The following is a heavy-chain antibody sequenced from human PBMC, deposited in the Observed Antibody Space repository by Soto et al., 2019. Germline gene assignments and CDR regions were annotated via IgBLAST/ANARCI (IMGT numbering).Heavy chain of an antibody. CDR3: TRVLGLFGTFDY. J-gene: IGHJ4*02. D-gene: IGHD3-16*01. Sequence: GSLRLSCTASGSTFGDYAMSWVRQAPGKGLEWVGFIRSKAYGGTTEYAASVKGRFTISRDDSKSIAYLQMNSLKTEDTAAYYCTRVLGLFGTFDYWGQGTLVTVSS. V-gene: IGHV3-49*04. CDR1: GSTFGDYA. CDR2: IRSKAYGGTT.